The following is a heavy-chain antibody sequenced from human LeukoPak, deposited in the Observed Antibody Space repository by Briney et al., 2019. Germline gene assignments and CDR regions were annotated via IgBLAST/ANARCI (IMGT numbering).Heavy chain of an antibody. J-gene: IGHJ4*02. CDR2: IIPIRGIA. CDR3: ARQGSKVYYYGSEIFDY. D-gene: IGHD3-10*01. CDR1: GGTFSSYA. Sequence: SVKVSCKASGGTFSSYAISWVRQAPGQGLEWMGRIIPIRGIANYAQKFQGRVTITADKSTSTAYMELSSLRSEDTAVYYCARQGSKVYYYGSEIFDYWGQGTLVTVSS. V-gene: IGHV1-69*04.